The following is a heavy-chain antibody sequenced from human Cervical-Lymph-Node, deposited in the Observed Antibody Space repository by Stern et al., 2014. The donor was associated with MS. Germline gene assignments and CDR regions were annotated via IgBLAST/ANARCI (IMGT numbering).Heavy chain of an antibody. V-gene: IGHV3-53*01. Sequence: VQLVESGGGLIQPGGSLRLSCAASGFTVSSNYMSWVRQAPGKGLEWVSVIYSGGSTYYADSVKGRFTISRDNSKNTLYLQMNSLRAEDTAVYYCARAPRYSGNYFDYWGQGTLVTVSS. CDR2: IYSGGST. J-gene: IGHJ4*02. D-gene: IGHD5-12*01. CDR3: ARAPRYSGNYFDY. CDR1: GFTVSSNY.